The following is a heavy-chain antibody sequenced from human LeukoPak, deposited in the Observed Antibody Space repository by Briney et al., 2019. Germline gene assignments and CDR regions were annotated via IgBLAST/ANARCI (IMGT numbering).Heavy chain of an antibody. V-gene: IGHV3-48*03. D-gene: IGHD3-10*01. CDR2: ISSSGSTI. CDR1: GFTFSSYE. J-gene: IGHJ4*02. Sequence: GGSLRLSCAASGFTFSSYEMNWVRQAPGKGLEWVSYISSSGSTIYYADSVKGRFTISRDNAKNSLYLQMNSLRAEDTAVYYCARKLEGSYYTNVFDYWGQGTLVTVSS. CDR3: ARKLEGSYYTNVFDY.